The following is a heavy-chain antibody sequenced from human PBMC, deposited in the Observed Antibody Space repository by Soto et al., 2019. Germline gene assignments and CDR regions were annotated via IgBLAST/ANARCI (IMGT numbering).Heavy chain of an antibody. CDR1: GGSISSGGYY. J-gene: IGHJ5*02. V-gene: IGHV4-31*03. CDR3: ARGATAGNWFDP. CDR2: IYYSGST. D-gene: IGHD6-13*01. Sequence: PSETLSLTCTVSGGSISSGGYYWSWIRQHPGKGLEWIGYIYYSGSTYYNPSLKSRVTISVDTSKNQFSLKLSSVTAADTAVYYCARGATAGNWFDPWGQGTLVTVSS.